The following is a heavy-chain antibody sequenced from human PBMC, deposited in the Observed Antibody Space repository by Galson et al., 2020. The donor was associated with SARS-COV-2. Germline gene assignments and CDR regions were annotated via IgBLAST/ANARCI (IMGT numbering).Heavy chain of an antibody. D-gene: IGHD3-16*01. CDR3: ARLIYDYVWGANFDY. V-gene: IGHV5-10-1*01. CDR1: GYSFTSYW. Sequence: GESLKISCKGSGYSFTSYWISWVRQMPGKGLEWMGRIDPSDSYTNYSPSFQGHVTISADKSISTAYLQWSSLKASDTAMYYCARLIYDYVWGANFDYWGQGTLVTVSS. CDR2: IDPSDSYT. J-gene: IGHJ4*02.